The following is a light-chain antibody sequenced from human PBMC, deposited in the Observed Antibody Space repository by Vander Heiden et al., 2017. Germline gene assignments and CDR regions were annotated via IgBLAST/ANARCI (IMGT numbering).Light chain of an antibody. V-gene: IGLV3-9*01. Sequence: DLSLARSMSVALGRTATITCEGDNIGSKNVHWYQQKPGQAPILVIYRDTNRPSGIPDRFSGSNSGNAATLTITRAQAEDEADYYCQGWDSYTVIFGGGTKLSVL. CDR3: QGWDSYTVI. J-gene: IGLJ2*01. CDR1: NIGSKN. CDR2: RDT.